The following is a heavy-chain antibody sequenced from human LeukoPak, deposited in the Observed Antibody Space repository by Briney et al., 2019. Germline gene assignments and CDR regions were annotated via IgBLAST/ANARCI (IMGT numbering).Heavy chain of an antibody. J-gene: IGHJ6*02. D-gene: IGHD2-21*02. CDR1: GNSISNYA. CDR2: IIPIFGTA. V-gene: IGHV1-69*13. CDR3: TTRACHAGDCPSSFYYYYGLHF. Sequence: ASVKVSCKASGNSISNYAVSWARQAPGQGFEWMGGIIPIFGTADYAQKFQGRVTITADQSTSTTYMALSSLKYEDTATYYCTTRACHAGDCPSSFYYYYGLHFWGQGPTVSV.